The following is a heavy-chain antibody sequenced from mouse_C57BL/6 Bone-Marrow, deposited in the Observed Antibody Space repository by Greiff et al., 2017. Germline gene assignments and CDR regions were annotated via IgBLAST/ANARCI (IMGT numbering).Heavy chain of an antibody. CDR3: ARDDYGNWYFDV. V-gene: IGHV5-4*01. Sequence: EVKLVESGGGLVKPGGSLKLSCAASGFTFSSYSMSWVRQTPEKRLEWFANINDGGSYTNYTDNVKDRFTISKDNDKNTLYLQMSHLKSEDTAMYYCARDDYGNWYFDVWGTGTTVTVSS. D-gene: IGHD2-4*01. J-gene: IGHJ1*03. CDR2: INDGGSYT. CDR1: GFTFSSYS.